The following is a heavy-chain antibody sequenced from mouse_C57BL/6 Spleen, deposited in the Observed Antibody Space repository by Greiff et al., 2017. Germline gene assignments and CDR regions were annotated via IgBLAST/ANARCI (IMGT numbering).Heavy chain of an antibody. CDR3: AREKTALDY. V-gene: IGHV3-6*01. D-gene: IGHD3-2*01. CDR2: ISYDGSN. CDR1: GYSITSGYF. J-gene: IGHJ2*01. Sequence: EVQLQESGPGLVKPSQSLSLTCSVTGYSITSGYFWNWIRQLPGNKLEWMGYISYDGSNNYNPSLKNRISITRDTSKNQFFLKLNSVTTEDTATYYCAREKTALDYWGQGTTLTVSS.